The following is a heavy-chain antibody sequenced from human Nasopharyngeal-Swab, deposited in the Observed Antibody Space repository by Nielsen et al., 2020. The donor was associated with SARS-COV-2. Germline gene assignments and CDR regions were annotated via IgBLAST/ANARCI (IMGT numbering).Heavy chain of an antibody. D-gene: IGHD3-16*01. Sequence: GESLKISCAASGLTFTKSWMSWVRQAPGKGLEWVANIKQDGSDKYYVDSVKGRFTISRDNAKNSLELQMNSLRVEDTAVYYCGRGGKLGALDIWGQGTMVTVSS. J-gene: IGHJ3*02. CDR3: GRGGKLGALDI. V-gene: IGHV3-7*01. CDR2: IKQDGSDK. CDR1: GLTFTKSW.